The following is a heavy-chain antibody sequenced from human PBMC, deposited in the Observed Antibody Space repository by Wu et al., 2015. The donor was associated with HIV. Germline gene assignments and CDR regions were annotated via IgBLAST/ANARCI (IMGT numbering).Heavy chain of an antibody. D-gene: IGHD6-19*01. CDR3: ARAQRPVADALELGY. Sequence: QVQLVQSGAEVKKPGASVRVSCRASGYSLSDYGMHWVRQAPGQGLEWMGWIKQNSGGATYAQKFQGRVIMSRDTSITTDFIELSSLTLDDTAVYYCARAQRPVADALELGYWGQGTLVTVSS. CDR2: IKQNSGGA. J-gene: IGHJ4*02. V-gene: IGHV1-2*02. CDR1: GYSLSDYG.